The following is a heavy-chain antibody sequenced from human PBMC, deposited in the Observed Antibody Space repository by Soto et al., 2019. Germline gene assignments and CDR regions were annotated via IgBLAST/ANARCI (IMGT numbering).Heavy chain of an antibody. CDR3: TTRRYGYNEFDY. D-gene: IGHD5-12*01. CDR1: GVTFSGSA. Sequence: GGSLRLSCAASGVTFSGSASHWARQASGKKLEWVGRIRSKANSYATAYTASVKGRLTISRDDSKNTAYLQMNSLKIEDTAVYYCTTRRYGYNEFDYWGQGTLVTVSS. V-gene: IGHV3-73*01. J-gene: IGHJ4*02. CDR2: IRSKANSYAT.